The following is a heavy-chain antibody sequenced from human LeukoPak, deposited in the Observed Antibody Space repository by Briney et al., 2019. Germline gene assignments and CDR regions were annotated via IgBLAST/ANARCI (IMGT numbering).Heavy chain of an antibody. CDR1: GYTFNNFA. CDR3: ANEKWFDP. Sequence: GASVKVSCKPSGYTFNNFAMNCVPQAPGQGLEWMGLINTNTGNPTYAQGFTGRFVFSLDTSVSTAYLQISSLKAEDAAVYYCANEKWFDPWGQGTLVTVSS. V-gene: IGHV7-4-1*02. CDR2: INTNTGNP. J-gene: IGHJ5*02.